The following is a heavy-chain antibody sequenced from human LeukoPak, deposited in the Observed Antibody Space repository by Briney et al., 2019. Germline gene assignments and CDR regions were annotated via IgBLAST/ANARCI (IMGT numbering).Heavy chain of an antibody. CDR2: INHSGST. J-gene: IGHJ5*02. CDR3: ARGSGFDYGDPLSWFDP. D-gene: IGHD4-17*01. Sequence: SETLSLTCAVYGGSFSGYYWSWIRQPPGKGLEWIGEINHSGSTNYNPSLKSRVTISVDTSKNQFSLKLSSATAADTAVYYCARGSGFDYGDPLSWFDPWGQGTLVTVSS. CDR1: GGSFSGYY. V-gene: IGHV4-34*01.